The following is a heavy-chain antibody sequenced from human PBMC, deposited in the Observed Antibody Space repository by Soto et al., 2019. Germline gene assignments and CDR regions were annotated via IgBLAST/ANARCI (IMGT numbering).Heavy chain of an antibody. V-gene: IGHV1-18*01. Sequence: QVQLVQSGVEVKKPGASVKVSCKASGYTFTSYGISWVRQAPGQGLEWMGWISAYNGNTNYAQKLQGRVTMTTDTSPSTAYMELRSLRSDDTAVYYCAESSGAYDYYGMDVWGQGTTVTVSS. CDR3: AESSGAYDYYGMDV. CDR1: GYTFTSYG. J-gene: IGHJ6*02. CDR2: ISAYNGNT. D-gene: IGHD2-15*01.